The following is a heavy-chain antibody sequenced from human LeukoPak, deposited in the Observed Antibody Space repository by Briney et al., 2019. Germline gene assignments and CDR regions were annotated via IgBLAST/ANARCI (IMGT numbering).Heavy chain of an antibody. V-gene: IGHV4-39*01. Sequence: SETLSLTCTVSGGSFSSSSYYWGWLRQPPGKGLEWLGSIYYSGSTYYNPSHKSRVTISVDTSKNQFSLKLSSVTAADTAVYYCTRQLVVPALDYRGQGTLVTVSS. CDR2: IYYSGST. CDR1: GGSFSSSSYY. J-gene: IGHJ4*02. CDR3: TRQLVVPALDY. D-gene: IGHD2-2*01.